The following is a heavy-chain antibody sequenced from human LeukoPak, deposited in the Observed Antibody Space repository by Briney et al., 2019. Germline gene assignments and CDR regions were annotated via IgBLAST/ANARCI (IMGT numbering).Heavy chain of an antibody. CDR2: IYYTGST. Sequence: SETLSLTCTVSGGSITSSSNHWGWLRQPRGKGLEWIGTIYYTGSTYYNPSLKSRITISVNTSNNQFSLKLTSVTAADTAVYYCPRSSSGSADYWGQGTLVTVSS. J-gene: IGHJ4*02. CDR3: PRSSSGSADY. D-gene: IGHD1-26*01. V-gene: IGHV4-39*01. CDR1: GGSITSSSNH.